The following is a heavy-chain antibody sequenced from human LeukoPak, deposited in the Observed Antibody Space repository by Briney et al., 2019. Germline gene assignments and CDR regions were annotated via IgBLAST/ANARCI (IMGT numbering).Heavy chain of an antibody. J-gene: IGHJ1*01. V-gene: IGHV4-34*01. D-gene: IGHD3-10*01. CDR2: TSHSAIT. CDR3: ARVLRYTFGFSYN. CDR1: GASVTDYY. Sequence: SETLSLTCAVSGASVTDYYWAWVRQPPGKGLEWVGQTSHSAITNYNPSLESRVTMSVDTSINHFSLKLISVTAAGTAVYFLARVLRYTFGFSYNWGQGKLVLVTS.